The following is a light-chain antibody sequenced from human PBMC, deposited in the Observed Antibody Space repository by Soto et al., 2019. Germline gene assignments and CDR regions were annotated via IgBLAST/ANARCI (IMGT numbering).Light chain of an antibody. CDR1: QSVSSN. CDR3: QQYDNWPLT. V-gene: IGKV3-15*01. CDR2: GAS. J-gene: IGKJ4*01. Sequence: EIVMTQSPATLSVSPGERATLSCRASQSVSSNLAWYQQKPGQAPRLLIYGASTRATGIPARFSGSGSGTEFTLTISSLQSELFAVYYCQQYDNWPLTFGGGTKAEIK.